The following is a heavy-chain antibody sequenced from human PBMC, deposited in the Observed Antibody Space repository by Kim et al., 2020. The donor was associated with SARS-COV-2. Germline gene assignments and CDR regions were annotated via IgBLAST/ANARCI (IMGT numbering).Heavy chain of an antibody. CDR1: GFTFSSYW. D-gene: IGHD6-13*01. J-gene: IGHJ6*02. V-gene: IGHV3-74*01. CDR2: INSDGSST. CDR3: AREVVQYSSPLSYYYGMDV. Sequence: GGSLRLSCAASGFTFSSYWMHWVRQAPGKGLVWVSRINSDGSSTSYADSVKGRFTISRDTAKNTLYLQMNSLRTEDTAVYYCAREVVQYSSPLSYYYGMDVWGQGTTVTASS.